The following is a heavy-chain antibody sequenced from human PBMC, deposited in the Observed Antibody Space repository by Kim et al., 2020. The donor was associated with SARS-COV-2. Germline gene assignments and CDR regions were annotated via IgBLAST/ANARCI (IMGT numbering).Heavy chain of an antibody. J-gene: IGHJ4*02. D-gene: IGHD3-10*01. CDR1: GFSFSSHG. CDR3: VRASFNTGDY. V-gene: IGHV3-33*01. CDR2: IWYDGSNQ. Sequence: GGSLRLSCAASGFSFSSHGMHWVRQAPGKGLEWVARIWYDGSNQYYRDSVKGRFTISRDNSKNTLFLQMNSLRDGGTGVFECVRASFNTGDYGGQGALDTVSS.